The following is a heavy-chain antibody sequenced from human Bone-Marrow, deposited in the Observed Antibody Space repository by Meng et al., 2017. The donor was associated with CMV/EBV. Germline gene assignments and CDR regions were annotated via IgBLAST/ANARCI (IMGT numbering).Heavy chain of an antibody. J-gene: IGHJ5*02. CDR3: SRDEQAYSPSAWFDP. CDR2: IYYSGST. V-gene: IGHV4-59*01. D-gene: IGHD1-26*01. CDR1: GVSISSYY. Sequence: GSLRLSCTVSGVSISSYYWSWIRQPPGKGLEWIGYIYYSGSTKYNPSLKSRVTISVDTSKNQFSLKLSSVNAADTAVYYCSRDEQAYSPSAWFDPWGQGTLVTVSS.